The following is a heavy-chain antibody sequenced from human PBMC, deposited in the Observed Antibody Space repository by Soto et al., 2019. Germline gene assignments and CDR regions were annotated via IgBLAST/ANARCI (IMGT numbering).Heavy chain of an antibody. V-gene: IGHV4-39*02. Sequence: QLQLQESGPGLVKPSETLSLTCTVSGGSISSSSYYWGWIRQPPGKGLEWIGRINYSGSSSDNPSQNSQVTISLDTPNNNCCPKLSPVTAIDTTLYYCARSPSYESFSYICVATENNGDYWCQGTLVTVSS. CDR2: INYSGSS. CDR3: ARSPSYESFSYICVATENNGDY. CDR1: GGSISSSSYY. J-gene: IGHJ4*02. D-gene: IGHD3-22*01.